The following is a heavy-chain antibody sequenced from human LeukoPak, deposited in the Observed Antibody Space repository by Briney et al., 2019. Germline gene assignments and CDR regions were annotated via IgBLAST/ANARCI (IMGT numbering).Heavy chain of an antibody. CDR1: GGSISSGSYY. Sequence: SQTLSLTCTVSGGSISSGSYYWSWIRQPAGKGLEWIGRIYTSGSTNYNPSLKSRVTISVDTSKNQFSLKLSSVTAAVTAVYYCAREGLTTVTTPKYYYYYYMDVWGKGTTVTVSS. V-gene: IGHV4-61*02. D-gene: IGHD4-11*01. CDR3: AREGLTTVTTPKYYYYYYMDV. J-gene: IGHJ6*03. CDR2: IYTSGST.